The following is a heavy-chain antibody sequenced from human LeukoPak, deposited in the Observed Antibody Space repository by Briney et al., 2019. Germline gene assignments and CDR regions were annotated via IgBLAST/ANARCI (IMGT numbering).Heavy chain of an antibody. D-gene: IGHD6-6*01. CDR1: GFPFTFA. V-gene: IGHV3-23*01. CDR2: ISGSGGDT. CDR3: AKQSTARSLGE. J-gene: IGHJ4*02. Sequence: PGGSLRLSCAASGFPFTFAMSWVRQAPGKGLEWVSTISGSGGDTYYAESAKGRFTISRDNSKDALYLQMDSLRAEDTAVYYCAKQSTARSLGEGGRGTLVTVSS.